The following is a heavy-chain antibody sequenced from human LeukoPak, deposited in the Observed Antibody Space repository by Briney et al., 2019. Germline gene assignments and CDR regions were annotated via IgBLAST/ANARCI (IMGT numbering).Heavy chain of an antibody. V-gene: IGHV4-61*02. Sequence: SETLSLTCTVSGGSISSGSYYWSRIRQPAGKGLEWIGRIYASGSTNYNPSLKSRVTISVDTSKNQFSLKLSSVTAADTAVYYCARAGRYCSNTSCFDWFDPWGQGTLVTVSP. CDR2: IYASGST. CDR1: GGSISSGSYY. CDR3: ARAGRYCSNTSCFDWFDP. J-gene: IGHJ5*02. D-gene: IGHD2-2*01.